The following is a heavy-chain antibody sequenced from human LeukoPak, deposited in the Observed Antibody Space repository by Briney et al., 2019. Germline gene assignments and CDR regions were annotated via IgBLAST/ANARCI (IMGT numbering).Heavy chain of an antibody. CDR1: GGSISSYY. V-gene: IGHV4-4*07. CDR2: IYTSGST. CDR3: ARDGGAHSYYYYGMDV. D-gene: IGHD2-21*01. Sequence: SETLSLTCTVSGGSISSYYWSWIRQPPGKGLEWIGRIYTSGSTNYNPSLKSRVTMSVDTSKNQFSLKLSSVTAADTAVYYCARDGGAHSYYYYGMDVWGQGTTVTVSS. J-gene: IGHJ6*02.